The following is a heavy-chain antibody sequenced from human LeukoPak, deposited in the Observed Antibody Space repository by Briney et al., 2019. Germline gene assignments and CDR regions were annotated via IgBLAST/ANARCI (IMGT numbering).Heavy chain of an antibody. Sequence: PGGSLRFSCAASGFTLSKHDVHWVRQVPGKGLEWISAINVAGDTYYSDSVKGRFTVSRDNARNSVHLQMTSLRAGGTAVYHCTREPDVWGTWYFDLWGRGTQVTVSS. CDR3: TREPDVWGTWYFDL. J-gene: IGHJ2*01. D-gene: IGHD1-7*01. V-gene: IGHV3-13*01. CDR1: GFTLSKHD. CDR2: INVAGDT.